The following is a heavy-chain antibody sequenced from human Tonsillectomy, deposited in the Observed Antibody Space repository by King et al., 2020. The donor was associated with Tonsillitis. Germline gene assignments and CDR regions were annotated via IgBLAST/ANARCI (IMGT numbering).Heavy chain of an antibody. CDR3: AREGWDTHDAFDV. D-gene: IGHD1-26*01. CDR2: ISSSGDAV. V-gene: IGHV3-11*01. J-gene: IGHJ3*01. CDR1: GFIFSDYY. Sequence: HVQLVESGGGFVKPGGSLRLSCAASGFIFSDYYMSWIRQAPAKGLEWVAFISSSGDAVYYADSLKGRFTVSRDNAKNSLYLQINDLRPEDTAVYYCAREGWDTHDAFDVWGQGTKVTLS.